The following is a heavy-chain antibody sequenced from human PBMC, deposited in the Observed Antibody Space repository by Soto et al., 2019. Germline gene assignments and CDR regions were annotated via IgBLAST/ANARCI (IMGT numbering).Heavy chain of an antibody. CDR1: GGSVSRGSYY. Sequence: PSETLSLTCTVSGGSVSRGSYYWSWIRQPPGKGLEWIGYIYYSGSTNYNPSLKSRVTISVDTSKNQFSLKLSSVTAADTAVYYCARDTTTVTTSIPNYYYYYGMDVWGQGTTVTVSS. D-gene: IGHD4-4*01. J-gene: IGHJ6*02. CDR2: IYYSGST. CDR3: ARDTTTVTTSIPNYYYYYGMDV. V-gene: IGHV4-61*01.